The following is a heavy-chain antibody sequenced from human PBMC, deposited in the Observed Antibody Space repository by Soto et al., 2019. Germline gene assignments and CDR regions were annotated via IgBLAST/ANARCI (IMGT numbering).Heavy chain of an antibody. CDR1: GGSTSSGGFY. J-gene: IGHJ6*02. CDR2: IYYSGIS. CDR3: ARNGYTYGMDV. Sequence: SETLSLTCTVSGGSTSSGGFYWSWIRQHPGKGLEWIGYIYYSGISYYNPSLKSRVSISLDTSRNQFSMTLNSVTAAVTAVYYCARNGYTYGMDVWGQGATVTVSS. D-gene: IGHD5-18*01. V-gene: IGHV4-31*03.